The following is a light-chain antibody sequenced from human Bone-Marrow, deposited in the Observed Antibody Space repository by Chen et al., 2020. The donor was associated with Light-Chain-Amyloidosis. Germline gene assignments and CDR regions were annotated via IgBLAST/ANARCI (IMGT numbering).Light chain of an antibody. V-gene: IGLV3-21*02. J-gene: IGLJ3*02. CDR3: QVWDRSSDRPV. CDR2: DDS. Sequence: SYVLTQPSSVSVAPGQTATIACGGNNIGSTSVHWYQQTPGQAPLLVVYDDSDRPSGIPGRLSGSNSGNTATLTIRVEAGDEADYYCQVWDRSSDRPVFGGGTKLTVL. CDR1: NIGSTS.